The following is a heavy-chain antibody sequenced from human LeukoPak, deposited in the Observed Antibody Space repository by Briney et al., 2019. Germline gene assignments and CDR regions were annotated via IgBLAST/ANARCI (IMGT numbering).Heavy chain of an antibody. CDR2: ISSSSSYI. Sequence: PGGSLRLSCAASGFTFSSYSMNWVRQAPGKGLEWVSSISSSSSYIYYADSVKGRFTISRDNSKNTLYLQMNSLRAEDTAVYYCAKDAHSSGWYRFGRSYYFDYWGQGTLVTVSS. D-gene: IGHD6-19*01. CDR3: AKDAHSSGWYRFGRSYYFDY. V-gene: IGHV3-21*01. CDR1: GFTFSSYS. J-gene: IGHJ4*02.